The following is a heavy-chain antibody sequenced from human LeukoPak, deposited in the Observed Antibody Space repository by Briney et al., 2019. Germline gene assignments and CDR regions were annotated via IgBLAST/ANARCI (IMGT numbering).Heavy chain of an antibody. Sequence: PSETLSLTCTVSGGSISSSSYYWGWIRQPPGKGLEWIGSIYYSGSTYYNPSLKSRVTISVDTSKNQFSLKLSSVTAADTAVYYCARGPAGGSYVPFGYWGQGTLVTVSS. CDR3: ARGPAGGSYVPFGY. CDR1: GGSISSSSYY. CDR2: IYYSGST. D-gene: IGHD1-26*01. J-gene: IGHJ4*02. V-gene: IGHV4-39*01.